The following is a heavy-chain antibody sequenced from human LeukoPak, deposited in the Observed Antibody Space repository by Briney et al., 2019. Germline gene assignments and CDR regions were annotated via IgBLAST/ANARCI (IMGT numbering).Heavy chain of an antibody. J-gene: IGHJ4*02. CDR3: AKESGKFDY. CDR1: GFPFSNYA. V-gene: IGHV3-43*02. CDR2: ISGDGVST. Sequence: GGSLRLSCAASGFPFSNYAMSWVRQAPGKGLEWVSLISGDGVSTFYADSVKGRFSISRDNSKNSLYLEMNSLRTEDAAMYYCAKESGKFDYWGQGTLVAVSS.